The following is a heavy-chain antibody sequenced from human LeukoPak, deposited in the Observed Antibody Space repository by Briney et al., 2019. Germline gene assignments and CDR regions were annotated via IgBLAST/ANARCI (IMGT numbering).Heavy chain of an antibody. J-gene: IGHJ4*02. Sequence: GGSLGLSCVASGFTFSYNWMSWVRQAPGKGLEWVANIKEDGSEKYYVDSVKGRFTISRDNAKNSLFLQMNSLRAEDTAVYYCSRPTYGGNSGVLDFWGQGTLVTVSS. CDR2: IKEDGSEK. CDR1: GFTFSYNW. D-gene: IGHD4-23*01. V-gene: IGHV3-7*01. CDR3: SRPTYGGNSGVLDF.